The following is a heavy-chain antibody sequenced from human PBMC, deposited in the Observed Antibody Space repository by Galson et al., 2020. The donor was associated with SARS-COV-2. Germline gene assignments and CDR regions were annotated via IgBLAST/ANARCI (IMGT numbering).Heavy chain of an antibody. V-gene: IGHV3-30*03. CDR2: VAYDGTTE. CDR1: GFTLNNYG. Sequence: GGSLRLSCAASGFTLNNYGMHWVRQAPGKGLEWVAIVAYDGTTEYYADSVKGQFTISRDNSKNTLYLEMNSLRVEDTGVYYCARDGGSSGWYNWFDPWGQGTLVSVAS. D-gene: IGHD6-19*01. J-gene: IGHJ5*02. CDR3: ARDGGSSGWYNWFDP.